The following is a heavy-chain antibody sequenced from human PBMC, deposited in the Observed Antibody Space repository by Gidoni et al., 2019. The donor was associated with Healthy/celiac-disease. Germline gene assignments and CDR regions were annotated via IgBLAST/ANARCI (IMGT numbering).Heavy chain of an antibody. CDR3: AKMQGLWSGSYLTLDY. V-gene: IGHV3-30*18. CDR1: GFPFRSYG. CDR2: ISYDGSNK. D-gene: IGHD1-26*01. Sequence: QVQLVESGGGVVQPGRSLRLSCAASGFPFRSYGMHWVRQAPGKGLEWVAVISYDGSNKYYADSVKGRFTISRDNSKNTLYLQMNSLRAEDTAVYYCAKMQGLWSGSYLTLDYWGQGTLVTVSS. J-gene: IGHJ4*02.